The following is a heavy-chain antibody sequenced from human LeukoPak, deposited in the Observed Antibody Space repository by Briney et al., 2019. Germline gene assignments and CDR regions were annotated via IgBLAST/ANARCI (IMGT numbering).Heavy chain of an antibody. D-gene: IGHD3-10*01. J-gene: IGHJ4*02. CDR3: ARWDHLGYGSFDY. Sequence: ASVKVSCKASGYTFTGYYMHWVRQAPGQGLEWMGWINPNSGGTNYAQKFQGRITMTRDTSISTAYMELSRLRSDDTAVYYCARWDHLGYGSFDYWGQGTLVTVSS. V-gene: IGHV1-2*02. CDR2: INPNSGGT. CDR1: GYTFTGYY.